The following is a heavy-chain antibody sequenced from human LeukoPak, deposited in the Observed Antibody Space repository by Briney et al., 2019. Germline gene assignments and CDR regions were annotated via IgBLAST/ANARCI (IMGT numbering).Heavy chain of an antibody. V-gene: IGHV3-21*01. CDR1: GFTFSSYS. CDR3: ARDPSELVRLYYYYYMDV. Sequence: PGGSLRLSCAASGFTFSSYSMNWVRQAPGKGLEWVSSISSSSSYIYYADSVKGRFTISRDNAKNSLYLQMNSLRAEDTAVYYCARDPSELVRLYYYYYMDVWGKGTTVTVSS. D-gene: IGHD6-6*01. J-gene: IGHJ6*03. CDR2: ISSSSSYI.